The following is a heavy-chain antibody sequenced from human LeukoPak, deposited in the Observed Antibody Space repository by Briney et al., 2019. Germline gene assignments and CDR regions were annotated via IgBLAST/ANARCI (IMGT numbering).Heavy chain of an antibody. V-gene: IGHV3-15*01. J-gene: IGHJ4*02. CDR3: TTELGDD. D-gene: IGHD1-26*01. CDR2: IKTQTDGGTT. Sequence: GGSLRFSCAASGFTFSSVWMSWVPQAQGQGLEWFGRIKTQTDGGTTDYAAPVKGRFTISRDDSKNTLYLQMNCLKTEDTAVYYCTTELGDDWGQGTLVTVSS. CDR1: GFTFSSVW.